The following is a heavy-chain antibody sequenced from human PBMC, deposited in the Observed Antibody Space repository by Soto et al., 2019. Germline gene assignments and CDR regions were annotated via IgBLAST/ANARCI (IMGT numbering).Heavy chain of an antibody. V-gene: IGHV3-74*01. CDR2: INSDGSRP. CDR3: VRTSLVVAAATREDY. Sequence: EVQLVESGGGLVQPGGSLRLSCAASGFTFSSYWMHWVRQAPGKGLVWVSRINSDGSRPHYADSVKGRFTISRDNAKNTLDLQMDRPRAEDTAGYYCVRTSLVVAAATREDYWGQGTLVTVSS. CDR1: GFTFSSYW. D-gene: IGHD2-15*01. J-gene: IGHJ4*02.